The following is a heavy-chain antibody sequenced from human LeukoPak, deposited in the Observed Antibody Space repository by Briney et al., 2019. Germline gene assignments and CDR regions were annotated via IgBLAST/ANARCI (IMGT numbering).Heavy chain of an antibody. Sequence: SETLPLTCTVSGDSISSGVFFWSWIRQPPGKGLEWIGYIHSSGSTYYNPSLKSRITISVDTSKNQFSLKLSSVTAAASAVYFCARVREGGDYFGAFDIWGQGTMVAVSS. CDR3: ARVREGGDYFGAFDI. V-gene: IGHV4-30-4*08. CDR1: GDSISSGVFF. D-gene: IGHD2-21*02. J-gene: IGHJ3*02. CDR2: IHSSGST.